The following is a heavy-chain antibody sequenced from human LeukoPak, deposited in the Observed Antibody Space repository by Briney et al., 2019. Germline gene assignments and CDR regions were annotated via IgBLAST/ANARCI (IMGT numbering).Heavy chain of an antibody. D-gene: IGHD3-10*02. Sequence: GGSLRLSCAASGFTFSSYAMSWVRQAPGKGLEWVSVISGSGGITYYEDSVKGRFTISRDNAKNSLYLQMNSLRAEDTAVYYCAELGITMIGGVWGKGTTVTISS. CDR3: AELGITMIGGV. V-gene: IGHV3-23*01. J-gene: IGHJ6*04. CDR2: ISGSGGIT. CDR1: GFTFSSYA.